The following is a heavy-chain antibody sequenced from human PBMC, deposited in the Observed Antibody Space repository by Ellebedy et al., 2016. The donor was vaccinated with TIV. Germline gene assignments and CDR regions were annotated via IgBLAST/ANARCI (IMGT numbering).Heavy chain of an antibody. CDR3: ARCPSGITLVRGVKRYYHGLDV. Sequence: MPSETLSLTCAVYGGSFSGYYWSWIRQPPGTGLEWIGELNHSGSTNSSTSLKSRVTISVDTSKNQFSLKLTSVIAAETAVYYCARCPSGITLVRGVKRYYHGLDVWGKGTTVTVSS. CDR1: GGSFSGYY. CDR2: LNHSGST. D-gene: IGHD3-10*01. J-gene: IGHJ6*04. V-gene: IGHV4-34*01.